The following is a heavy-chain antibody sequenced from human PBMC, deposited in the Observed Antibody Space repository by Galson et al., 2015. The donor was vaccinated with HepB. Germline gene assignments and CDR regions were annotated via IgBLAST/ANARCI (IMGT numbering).Heavy chain of an antibody. CDR1: GYTFTSYY. V-gene: IGHV1-46*01. CDR2: INPSGGST. D-gene: IGHD6-13*01. J-gene: IGHJ6*03. Sequence: SVKVSCKASGYTFTSYYMHWVRQAPGQGLEWMGIINPSGGSTSYAQKFQGRVTMTRDTSTSTVYMELSSLRSEDTAVYYCARDPSARPLRIAAGMDVWGKGTTVTVSS. CDR3: ARDPSARPLRIAAGMDV.